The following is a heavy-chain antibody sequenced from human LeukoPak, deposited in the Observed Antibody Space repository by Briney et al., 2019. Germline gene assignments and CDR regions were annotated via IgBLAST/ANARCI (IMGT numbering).Heavy chain of an antibody. V-gene: IGHV3-21*06. D-gene: IGHD7-27*01. CDR2: ISSTGTDN. J-gene: IGHJ5*02. Sequence: GSLRLSCEASGFSFSSYSMNWVRQAPGKGLEWVSSISSTGTDNTYADSVTGRFTISRDNPKNSVFLQMNSLRAEDTAVYFCARQGRSYINPNRGWFDPWGQGTLVIVSS. CDR1: GFSFSSYS. CDR3: ARQGRSYINPNRGWFDP.